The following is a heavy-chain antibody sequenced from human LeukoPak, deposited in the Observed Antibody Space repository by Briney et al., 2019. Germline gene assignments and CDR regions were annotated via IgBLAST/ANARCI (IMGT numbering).Heavy chain of an antibody. CDR2: ISWDGGST. CDR1: GFTFSSYA. CDR3: AKGGRSGYSGYRYYYYMDV. V-gene: IGHV3-43D*03. D-gene: IGHD5-12*01. J-gene: IGHJ6*03. Sequence: GGSLRLSCAASGFTFSSYAMHWVRQAPGKGLEWVSLISWDGGSTYYADSVKGRFTISRDNSKNSLYLQMNSLRAEDTALYYCAKGGRSGYSGYRYYYYMDVWGKGTTVTVSS.